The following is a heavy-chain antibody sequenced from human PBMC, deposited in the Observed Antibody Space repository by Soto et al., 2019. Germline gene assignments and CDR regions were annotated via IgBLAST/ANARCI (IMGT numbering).Heavy chain of an antibody. Sequence: GGSLRLSCTASGFTFSHAWMTWVRQAPWRGLEWVGRIKTKTDDGATDYAASVKGRFTVSRDGSTNMVSLQMNSLRIEDTAVYYCTTHLSKLVFDTTAGRRVAYSYYYYGRDVWGQGTTLTVS. CDR2: IKTKTDDGAT. V-gene: IGHV3-15*01. J-gene: IGHJ6*01. CDR3: TTHLSKLVFDTTAGRRVAYSYYYYGRDV. D-gene: IGHD1-1*01. CDR1: GFTFSHAW.